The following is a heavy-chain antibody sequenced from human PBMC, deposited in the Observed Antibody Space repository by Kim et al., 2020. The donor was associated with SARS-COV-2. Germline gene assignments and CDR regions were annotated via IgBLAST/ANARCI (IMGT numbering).Heavy chain of an antibody. CDR1: GFTFNTYA. D-gene: IGHD3-10*01. CDR3: AKAGGSGSYSFDY. CDR2: IFSGGTGT. Sequence: GGSLRLSCAASGFTFNTYAMAWVRQAPGKGLEWVSIIFSGGTGTYADSVKGRFTISRDNSKNMLYLQMNSLRAEDTAVYYCAKAGGSGSYSFDYWGQGTLVTVSS. V-gene: IGHV3-23*03. J-gene: IGHJ4*02.